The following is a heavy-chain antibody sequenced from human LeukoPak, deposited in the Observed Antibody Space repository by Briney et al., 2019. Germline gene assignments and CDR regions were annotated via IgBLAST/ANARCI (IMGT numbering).Heavy chain of an antibody. CDR1: GGSFSGYY. CDR3: ARTYSARDAFDP. Sequence: SETLSLTCAVYGGSFSGYYWSWIRQPPGKGLEWIGEINHSGSTNYNPSLKSRVTISVDTSKNQFSLKLSSVTAADTALYYCARTYSARDAFDPWGQGILVTVSS. D-gene: IGHD5-12*01. CDR2: INHSGST. V-gene: IGHV4-34*01. J-gene: IGHJ5*02.